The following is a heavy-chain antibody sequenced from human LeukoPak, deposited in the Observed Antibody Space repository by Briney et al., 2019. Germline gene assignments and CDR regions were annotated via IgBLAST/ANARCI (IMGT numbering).Heavy chain of an antibody. D-gene: IGHD3-9*01. J-gene: IGHJ4*02. Sequence: PGRSLRLSCAASGFTFDDYAMHWVRQAPGKGLEWVSGISWNSGSIGYADSVKGRFTISRDNAKNSLYLQMNSLRAEDTALYYCAKAGDYDILTGYPAHFDYWGQGTLVTVSS. CDR3: AKAGDYDILTGYPAHFDY. V-gene: IGHV3-9*01. CDR1: GFTFDDYA. CDR2: ISWNSGSI.